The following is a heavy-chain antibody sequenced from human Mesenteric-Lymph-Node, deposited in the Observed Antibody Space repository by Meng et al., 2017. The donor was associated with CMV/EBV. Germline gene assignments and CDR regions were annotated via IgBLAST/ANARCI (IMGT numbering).Heavy chain of an antibody. D-gene: IGHD4-11*01. Sequence: GGSLRLSCAASGFTFSGYWMNWVRQAPGKGLEWVANIRGGGGQKSSADSVKGRFTISRDNTKTSLYLQMDSLRAEDTAVYYCARDRRYYSNYYYYYYGMDVWGQGTTVTVSS. J-gene: IGHJ6*02. V-gene: IGHV3-7*01. CDR3: ARDRRYYSNYYYYYYGMDV. CDR2: IRGGGGQK. CDR1: GFTFSGYW.